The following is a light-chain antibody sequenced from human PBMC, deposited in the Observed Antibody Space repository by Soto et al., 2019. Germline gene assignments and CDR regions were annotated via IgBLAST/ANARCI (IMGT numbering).Light chain of an antibody. CDR1: SSDVGGNKY. J-gene: IGLJ1*01. CDR2: KVT. CDR3: ASSTSDSLYV. Sequence: QSVLTQPASVSGSPGQSITISCTGTSSDVGGNKYVSWYQQYPGKVPKLLINKVTNRPSGVSYRFSGSKSGNTASLTTSALLAEDEADYFCASSTSDSLYVFGTGTKLTVL. V-gene: IGLV2-14*01.